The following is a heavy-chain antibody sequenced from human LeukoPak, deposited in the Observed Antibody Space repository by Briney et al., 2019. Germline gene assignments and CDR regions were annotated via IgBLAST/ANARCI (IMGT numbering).Heavy chain of an antibody. CDR3: ARVLSSSWNNYNWFDP. D-gene: IGHD6-13*01. J-gene: IGHJ5*02. Sequence: SETLSLTCTVSGYSISSGYYWGWIRQPPGKGLEWIGSIYHSGSTYYNPSLKSRVTISVDTSKNQFSLKLSSVTAADTAVYYCARVLSSSWNNYNWFDPWGQGTLVTVSS. CDR1: GYSISSGYY. V-gene: IGHV4-38-2*02. CDR2: IYHSGST.